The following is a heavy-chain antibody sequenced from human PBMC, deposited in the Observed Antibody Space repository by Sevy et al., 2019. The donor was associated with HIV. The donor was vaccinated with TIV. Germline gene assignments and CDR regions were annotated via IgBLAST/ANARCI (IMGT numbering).Heavy chain of an antibody. V-gene: IGHV3-15*01. J-gene: IGHJ4*02. CDR3: TTGHDSGAIFDY. Sequence: GGSLRLSCTASGFIFSNVWMSWVRQAPGKGLEWVGRIKTETDGGTIDYAATVKDRFTISRDDSKNTLYLEMNTLKTEDTAVYFCTTGHDSGAIFDYWGQGTLVTVSS. CDR1: GFIFSNVW. CDR2: IKTETDGGTI. D-gene: IGHD2-8*02.